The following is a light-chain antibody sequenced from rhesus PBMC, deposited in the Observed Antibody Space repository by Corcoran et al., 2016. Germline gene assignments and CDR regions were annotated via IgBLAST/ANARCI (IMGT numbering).Light chain of an antibody. J-gene: IGKJ2*01. CDR3: QQDYSWPYS. V-gene: IGKV3-42*01. CDR2: GAS. CDR1: RRVSTS. Sequence: EIVMTQSPATLSLSPGERATLSCRASRRVSTSLAWSQQKPGQAPKPLIDGASRRATGHPDRFSGSGSGTEFTLTISRLEPEDVGVYYCQQDYSWPYSFGQGTKVEIK.